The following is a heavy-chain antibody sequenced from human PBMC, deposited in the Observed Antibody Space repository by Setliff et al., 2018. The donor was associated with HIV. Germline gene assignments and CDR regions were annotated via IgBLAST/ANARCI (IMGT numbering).Heavy chain of an antibody. V-gene: IGHV4-59*01. J-gene: IGHJ4*02. Sequence: SETLSLTCTVSGGSITGYFWNWIRQSPGKGLEWIGYIYYNGNTNYHPTLNSRGTISVDTSKNQFSLKLTSVTAADTAVYYWAREIYGGNSRPFDYWGQGTLVTVSS. CDR2: IYYNGNT. CDR1: GGSITGYF. CDR3: AREIYGGNSRPFDY. D-gene: IGHD4-17*01.